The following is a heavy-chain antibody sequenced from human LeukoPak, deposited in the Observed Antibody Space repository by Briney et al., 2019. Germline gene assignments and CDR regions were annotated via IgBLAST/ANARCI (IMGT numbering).Heavy chain of an antibody. CDR3: AGVDTAMVGAFDI. CDR1: LVSFTSNS. Sequence: GSLRLSPAPSLVSFTSNSMSTGPDAPGGGLWCVSSILIRSVYIYYAETLKGPFTISTGNAKNSLYMRKRTVRAEDTPVYYCAGVDTAMVGAFDIWGQGKMVTVSS. J-gene: IGHJ3*02. CDR2: ILIRSVYI. V-gene: IGHV3-21*01. D-gene: IGHD5-18*01.